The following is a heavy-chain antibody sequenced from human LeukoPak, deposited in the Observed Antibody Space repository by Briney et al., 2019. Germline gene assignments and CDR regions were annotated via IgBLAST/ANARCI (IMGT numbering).Heavy chain of an antibody. Sequence: GGSLRLSCAASGFTFGSYAMTWVRQAPGKGLEWVSTISGSGGHTYYADSVKGRFTISRDNSKNTLYLQMNSLRAEDTAVYYCASLGSITMVRGVIGQADDAFDIWGQGTMVTVSS. CDR2: ISGSGGHT. J-gene: IGHJ3*02. D-gene: IGHD3-10*01. CDR3: ASLGSITMVRGVIGQADDAFDI. V-gene: IGHV3-23*01. CDR1: GFTFGSYA.